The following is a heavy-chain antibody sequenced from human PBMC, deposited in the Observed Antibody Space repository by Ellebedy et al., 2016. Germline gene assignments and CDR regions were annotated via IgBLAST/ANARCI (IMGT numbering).Heavy chain of an antibody. CDR1: GYTFTSYG. Sequence: ASVKVSCKASGYTFTSYGISWVRQAPGQGLEWMGWISAYNGNTNYAQKLQGRVTMTTDTSTSTAYMELRSLRSDDTAVYYCARDHYASTSWGSSDYWGQGTLVTVSS. V-gene: IGHV1-18*01. CDR3: ARDHYASTSWGSSDY. J-gene: IGHJ4*02. CDR2: ISAYNGNT. D-gene: IGHD2-2*01.